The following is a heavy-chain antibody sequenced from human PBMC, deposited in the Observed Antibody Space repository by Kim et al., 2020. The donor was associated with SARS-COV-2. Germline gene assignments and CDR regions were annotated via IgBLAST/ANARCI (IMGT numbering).Heavy chain of an antibody. CDR1: GFSFNTYS. V-gene: IGHV3-48*02. Sequence: GGSLRLSCAASGFSFNTYSMVWVRQAPGKGLEWLSYISSSSNTAYYADSVEGRFTISRDNAKNSLYLQMNSLRDEDTALYYCARDFDFCSSATCPTPPRFDYWGQGTLVTVSS. CDR2: ISSSSNTA. J-gene: IGHJ4*02. CDR3: ARDFDFCSSATCPTPPRFDY. D-gene: IGHD3-3*01.